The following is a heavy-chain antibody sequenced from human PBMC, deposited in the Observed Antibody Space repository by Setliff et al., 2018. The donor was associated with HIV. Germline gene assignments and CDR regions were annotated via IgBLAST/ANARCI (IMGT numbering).Heavy chain of an antibody. V-gene: IGHV3-23*01. D-gene: IGHD6-13*01. J-gene: IGHJ4*02. Sequence: GGSLRLSCAASGFTFSSYAMGWVRQAPGKGLEWVSSISGSGGTTYYADSVKGRFTISRDSSKNTLYLQVNSLRAEDTAIYYCAKAIRPAAAGTWLGPFDYWGQGTLVTVSS. CDR2: ISGSGGTT. CDR3: AKAIRPAAAGTWLGPFDY. CDR1: GFTFSSYA.